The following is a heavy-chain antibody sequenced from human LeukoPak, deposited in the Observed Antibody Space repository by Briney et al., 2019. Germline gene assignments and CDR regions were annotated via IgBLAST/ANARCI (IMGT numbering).Heavy chain of an antibody. J-gene: IGHJ2*01. CDR2: ISSSSSTI. Sequence: PGGSLRLSCAASGFTFSSYSMNWVRQAPGKGLEWVSYISSSSSTIYYADSVKGRFTISRDNAKNSLYLQMNSLRAEDTAVYYCARDWGWQWLEGQYFDLWGRGTLVTVSS. CDR3: ARDWGWQWLEGQYFDL. CDR1: GFTFSSYS. D-gene: IGHD6-19*01. V-gene: IGHV3-48*04.